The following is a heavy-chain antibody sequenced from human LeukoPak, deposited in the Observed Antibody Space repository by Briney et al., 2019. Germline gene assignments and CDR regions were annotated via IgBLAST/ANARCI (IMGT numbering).Heavy chain of an antibody. J-gene: IGHJ4*02. V-gene: IGHV4-34*01. CDR2: INHSGST. CDR3: ARGLSFRGFDY. CDR1: GGSFSGYY. Sequence: SETLSLTCAVYGGSFSGYYWSWIRQPPGKGLEWIGEINHSGSTNYNPSLKSRVTISVDTSKNQFSLKLSSVTAADTAVYYCARGLSFRGFDYWGQGTLVTVSS.